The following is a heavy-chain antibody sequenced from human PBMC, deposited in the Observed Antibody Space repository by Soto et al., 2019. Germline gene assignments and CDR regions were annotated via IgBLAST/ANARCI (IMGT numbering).Heavy chain of an antibody. CDR3: AREVWNYALHYYHKCTLV. Sequence: SQTLSLTCAISGDSVSSNSAAWNWIRQSPSRGLEWLGRTYYRSKWYNDYAVSVKSRITINPATSKNQFSLQLNPVTPEDTAVYYCAREVWNYALHYYHKCTLVWGQGTTGTVSS. J-gene: IGHJ6*02. CDR1: GDSVSSNSAA. V-gene: IGHV6-1*01. D-gene: IGHD3-22*01. CDR2: TYYRSKWYN.